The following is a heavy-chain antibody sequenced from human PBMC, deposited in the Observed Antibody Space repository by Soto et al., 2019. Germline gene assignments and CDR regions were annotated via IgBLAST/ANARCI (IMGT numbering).Heavy chain of an antibody. D-gene: IGHD2-2*01. CDR3: TKVRGYYRSTSCSPEYSQH. CDR2: ISGSVGST. J-gene: IGHJ1*01. V-gene: IGHV3-23*01. CDR1: GFTFSSYA. Sequence: GGSLRLSCAASGFTFSSYAMSWVRQAPGKGLEWVSAISGSVGSTYDADSVKGRVTISRVNYKNTRYVQMNSLRAEDADVYYCTKVRGYYRSTSCSPEYSQHWGRGTLVTGS.